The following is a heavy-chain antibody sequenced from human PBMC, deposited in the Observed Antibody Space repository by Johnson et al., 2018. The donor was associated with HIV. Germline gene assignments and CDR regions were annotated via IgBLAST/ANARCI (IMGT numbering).Heavy chain of an antibody. J-gene: IGHJ3*01. CDR3: AKDGGMWSYTFDV. V-gene: IGHV3-30*02. CDR1: GFNFRTNG. D-gene: IGHD3-16*01. CDR2: IQHDGSDK. Sequence: QVQLVESGGGVVQPGGPLRLSCAASGFNFRTNGMHWVRQAPGKGLEWVSFIQHDGSDKSYADSVEGRFNISRDNSKNTLYLQIHSLRTEDTGLYYCAKDGGMWSYTFDVWGQGTLVSVSS.